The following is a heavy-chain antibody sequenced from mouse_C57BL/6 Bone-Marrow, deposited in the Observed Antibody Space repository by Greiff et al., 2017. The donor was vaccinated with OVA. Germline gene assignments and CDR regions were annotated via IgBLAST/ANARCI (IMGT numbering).Heavy chain of an antibody. CDR1: GYTFTSYG. CDR2: IYPRSGNT. V-gene: IGHV1-81*01. D-gene: IGHD3-2*02. J-gene: IGHJ3*01. CDR3: ARQLRLRGFAY. Sequence: VQLQQSGAELARPGASVKLSCKASGYTFTSYGISWVKQRTGQGLEWIGEIYPRSGNTYYNEKFKGKATLTADKSSSTEYMELRSLTSEDSAVYFCARQLRLRGFAYWGQGTLVTVSA.